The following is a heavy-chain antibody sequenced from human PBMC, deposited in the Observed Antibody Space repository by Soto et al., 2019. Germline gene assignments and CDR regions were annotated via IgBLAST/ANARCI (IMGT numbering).Heavy chain of an antibody. CDR2: IYHTGNA. CDR3: ARDYFDSSDYTTNWFDP. V-gene: IGHV4-39*01. CDR1: GDSISNRRFY. D-gene: IGHD3-22*01. Sequence: QLQLQESGPGLVKSSETLSLTCSVSGDSISNRRFYWAWIRQPPGEGLEWIGSIYHTGNAYYNPSLKSRVTIFVDTSKNQFSLKLTSVTAADTALYYCARDYFDSSDYTTNWFDPWGQGTLVTVSS. J-gene: IGHJ5*02.